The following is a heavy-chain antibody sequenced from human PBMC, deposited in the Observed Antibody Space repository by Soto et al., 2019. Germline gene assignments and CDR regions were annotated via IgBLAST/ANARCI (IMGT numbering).Heavy chain of an antibody. D-gene: IGHD2-8*01. CDR3: AKYCSSDVCFDY. V-gene: IGHV3-48*02. CDR1: GFTFSSCS. CDR2: ISGSGDTK. J-gene: IGHJ4*02. Sequence: PXGSLRLSCASSGFTFSSCSMNWVRQAPGKGLDWVSFISGSGDTKYYADSVKGRFTISRDNAKNSLYLQMSSLRDEDTAVYYCAKYCSSDVCFDYWGQGTLVTVSS.